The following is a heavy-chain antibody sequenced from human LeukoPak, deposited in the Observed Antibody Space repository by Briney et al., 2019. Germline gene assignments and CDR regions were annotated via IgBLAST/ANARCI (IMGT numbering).Heavy chain of an antibody. CDR3: ARADSSIAARLSRSSIFNYYYYMDV. V-gene: IGHV3-43*01. CDR1: GFNFEDYT. Sequence: GGSLRLSCAASGFNFEDYTMHWVRQTPGEGLEWVSLINWDGGSTYYADSVKGRFAISRDNTKNPLYLQMNSLRAEDTAVYYCARADSSIAARLSRSSIFNYYYYMDVWGKGTTVTVSS. J-gene: IGHJ6*03. CDR2: INWDGGST. D-gene: IGHD6-6*01.